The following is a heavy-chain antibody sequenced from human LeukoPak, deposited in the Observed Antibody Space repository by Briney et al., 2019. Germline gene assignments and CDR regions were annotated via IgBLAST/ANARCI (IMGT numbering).Heavy chain of an antibody. CDR1: VFTFSSYC. CDR3: AREGPRGNSQFDY. CDR2: IWYDGSNK. V-gene: IGHV3-33*01. D-gene: IGHD2/OR15-2a*01. J-gene: IGHJ4*02. Sequence: GGSLRLSCAASVFTFSSYCMHWVRHAPGKGREWVVLIWYDGSNKYYADSVKGRLTISRDNSKNTLYLQMNSLRAEDTAVYYCAREGPRGNSQFDYWGQGTLVTVSS.